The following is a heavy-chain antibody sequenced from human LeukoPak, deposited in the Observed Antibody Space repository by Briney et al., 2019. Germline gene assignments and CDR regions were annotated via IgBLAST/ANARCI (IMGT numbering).Heavy chain of an antibody. Sequence: PSETLSLTCTVSGGSIRSYYWTWIRQPPGKELEWIGYIYYSGSANYNPSLKSRVTISVDTSKNQFSLKLSSVTAADTAVYYCARHSSWQGAFDIWGQGTMVTVSS. CDR2: IYYSGSA. D-gene: IGHD6-13*01. CDR1: GGSIRSYY. V-gene: IGHV4-59*01. CDR3: ARHSSWQGAFDI. J-gene: IGHJ3*02.